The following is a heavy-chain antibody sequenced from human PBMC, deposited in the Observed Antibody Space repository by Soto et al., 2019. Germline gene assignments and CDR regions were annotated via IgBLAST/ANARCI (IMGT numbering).Heavy chain of an antibody. D-gene: IGHD3-22*01. V-gene: IGHV3-23*01. CDR3: AKAPDYYDSSGYPWFYFDY. J-gene: IGHJ4*02. CDR2: ISGSGGST. Sequence: GESQKISCAASGFTFSSYAMSWVRQAPGKGLEWVSAISGSGGSTYYADSVKGRFTISRDNSKNTLYLQMNSLRAEDTAVYYCAKAPDYYDSSGYPWFYFDYWGQGTLVTVSS. CDR1: GFTFSSYA.